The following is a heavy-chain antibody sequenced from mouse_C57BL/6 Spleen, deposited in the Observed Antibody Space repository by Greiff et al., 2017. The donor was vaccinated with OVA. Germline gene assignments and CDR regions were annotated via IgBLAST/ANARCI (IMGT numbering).Heavy chain of an antibody. Sequence: VQLQQSGAELVRPGTSVTLSCKASGYTFTDYEMHWVKQTPVHGLEWIGAIDPETGGTAYNQKFKGKAILTADKSSSTAYMELRSLTSEDSAVYYCTRTTTVVARGAMDYWGQGTSVTVSS. V-gene: IGHV1-15*01. J-gene: IGHJ4*01. D-gene: IGHD1-1*01. CDR3: TRTTTVVARGAMDY. CDR1: GYTFTDYE. CDR2: IDPETGGT.